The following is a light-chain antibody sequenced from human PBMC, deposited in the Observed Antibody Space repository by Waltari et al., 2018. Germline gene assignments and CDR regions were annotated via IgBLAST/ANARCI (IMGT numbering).Light chain of an antibody. Sequence: EIVMTQSPATLSVSPGEIATLSCRASQSIGSNLAWYQQKPGQAPRLLIYDATTRDTDIAARFSGSGSGTEFTLTISSLQSEDFAVYYCQQYYNWPYTFGQGTKLEIK. V-gene: IGKV3-15*01. CDR2: DAT. J-gene: IGKJ2*01. CDR1: QSIGSN. CDR3: QQYYNWPYT.